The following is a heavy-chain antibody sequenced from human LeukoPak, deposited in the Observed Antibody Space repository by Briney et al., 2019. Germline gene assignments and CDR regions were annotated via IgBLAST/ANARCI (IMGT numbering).Heavy chain of an antibody. V-gene: IGHV1-69*02. J-gene: IGHJ4*02. CDR3: ASGEGCSSNSCTLDY. CDR1: GYTFTGFY. CDR2: IIPLPEIS. Sequence: GASVTVSCKASGYTFTGFYMHWVRQAPGQGLEWMGRIIPLPEISDYAQKFQGRVTITADKSTSIAYMELSSLRSEDTAIYYCASGEGCSSNSCTLDYWGQGSLVTVAS. D-gene: IGHD2-2*01.